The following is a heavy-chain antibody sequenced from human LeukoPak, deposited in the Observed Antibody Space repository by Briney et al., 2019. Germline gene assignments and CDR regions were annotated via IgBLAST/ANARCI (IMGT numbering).Heavy chain of an antibody. J-gene: IGHJ4*02. CDR3: ARDWSGTQYYFDY. Sequence: GGSLRLSCAASGFTFSSYEMNWVRQAPGRGLEWVSYISSTGSTIYYADTVKGRFTISRDNAKNSLYLQMNSLRADDTAVYYCARDWSGTQYYFDYWGQGTLVTVSS. CDR1: GFTFSSYE. D-gene: IGHD3-3*01. CDR2: ISSTGSTI. V-gene: IGHV3-48*03.